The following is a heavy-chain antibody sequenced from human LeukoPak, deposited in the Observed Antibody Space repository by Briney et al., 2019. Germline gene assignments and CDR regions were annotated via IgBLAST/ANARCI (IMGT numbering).Heavy chain of an antibody. CDR1: GFTFSSYW. J-gene: IGHJ4*02. CDR3: ARWVGTNDY. CDR2: INKDGSDK. Sequence: PGGSLRLSCAGSGFTFSSYWMTWVRQAPGKGLEWLANINKDGSDKYYVDSVKGRFTISRDNGKNSLYLQMNSLSVEDTAVYYCARWVGTNDYWGQGTLVTVSS. V-gene: IGHV3-7*01. D-gene: IGHD1-26*01.